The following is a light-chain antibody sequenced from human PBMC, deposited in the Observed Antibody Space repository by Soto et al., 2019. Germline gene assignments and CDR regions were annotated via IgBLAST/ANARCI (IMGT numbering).Light chain of an antibody. Sequence: DIQMTQSPSSLSASIGDRVTITCRASQRIDSYLSRYQRKPGKAPKLLIYAASTLQSGVPSRFTGNGSGTDFTLTISGLQSEDFATYYCQQSYSTPRTFGQATTADIK. CDR2: AAS. CDR3: QQSYSTPRT. J-gene: IGKJ1*01. V-gene: IGKV1-39*01. CDR1: QRIDSY.